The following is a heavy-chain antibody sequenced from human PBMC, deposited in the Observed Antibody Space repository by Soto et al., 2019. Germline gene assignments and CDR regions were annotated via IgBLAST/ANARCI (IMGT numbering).Heavy chain of an antibody. Sequence: QVQLVQSGSEIKKPGASVKVSCKAFGYTFTSYGIGWVRQAPGQGLEWMGWISVYNDNTNYPQKFQRRVNVTTETSSSTAYMELRSLKSDDSAVYSCARIGFDGHWGQGTLVTVSS. D-gene: IGHD3-9*01. CDR1: GYTFTSYG. CDR2: ISVYNDNT. V-gene: IGHV1-18*01. J-gene: IGHJ1*01. CDR3: ARIGFDGH.